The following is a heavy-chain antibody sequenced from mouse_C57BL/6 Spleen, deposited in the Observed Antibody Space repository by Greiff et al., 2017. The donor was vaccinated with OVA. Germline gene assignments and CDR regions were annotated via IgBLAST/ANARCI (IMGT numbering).Heavy chain of an antibody. V-gene: IGHV14-1*01. CDR2: IDPEDGDT. CDR1: GFNIKDYY. J-gene: IGHJ2*01. D-gene: IGHD3-2*02. CDR3: TSQTAQAYYFDY. Sequence: VQLQQSGAELVRPGASVKLSCTASGFNIKDYYMHWVKQRPEQGLEWIGRIDPEDGDTEYAPKFQGKATMTADTSSNTAYLQLSSLTSEDTAVYYCTSQTAQAYYFDYWGQGTTLTVSS.